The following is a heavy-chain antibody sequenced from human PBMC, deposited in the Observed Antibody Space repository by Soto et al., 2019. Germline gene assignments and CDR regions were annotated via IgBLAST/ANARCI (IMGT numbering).Heavy chain of an antibody. CDR3: ARRDGYKTYYYYGMDV. J-gene: IGHJ6*02. CDR2: IIPIFGTA. D-gene: IGHD5-12*01. Sequence: SVKVSCKASGGTFISYAISWVRQAPGQGLEWMGGIIPIFGTANYAQKFQGRVTITADESTSTAYMELSSLRSEDTAVYYCARRDGYKTYYYYGMDVWGQGTTVTVSS. V-gene: IGHV1-69*13. CDR1: GGTFISYA.